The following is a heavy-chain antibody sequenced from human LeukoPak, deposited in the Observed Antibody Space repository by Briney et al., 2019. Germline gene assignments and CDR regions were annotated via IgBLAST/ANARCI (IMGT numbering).Heavy chain of an antibody. J-gene: IGHJ4*02. CDR2: IYTSGST. Sequence: SETLSLTCTVSGGSISSYYWSWIRQPAGKGLEWIGRIYTSGSTNYNPSLKSRVTMSVDTSKNQFSLKLSSVTAADTAVYYCARVAPYVVRGVYYFDYWGQGTLVTVSS. D-gene: IGHD3-10*01. V-gene: IGHV4-4*07. CDR3: ARVAPYVVRGVYYFDY. CDR1: GGSISSYY.